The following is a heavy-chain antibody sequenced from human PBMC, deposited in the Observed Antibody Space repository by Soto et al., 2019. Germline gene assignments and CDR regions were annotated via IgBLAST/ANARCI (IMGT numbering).Heavy chain of an antibody. CDR1: GFTFNKYA. Sequence: QVQLVESGGGVVQPGRSLRLSCAAAGFTFNKYAMDWVRQVPGKGLEWVALIAYDSSDKKYADSVKGRFTISRDNAKDTLFLHMNYLRPEDTALYYCARPLEWFGDDAFDLWGRGTMVIVSS. J-gene: IGHJ3*01. CDR3: ARPLEWFGDDAFDL. V-gene: IGHV3-30-3*01. D-gene: IGHD3-10*01. CDR2: IAYDSSDK.